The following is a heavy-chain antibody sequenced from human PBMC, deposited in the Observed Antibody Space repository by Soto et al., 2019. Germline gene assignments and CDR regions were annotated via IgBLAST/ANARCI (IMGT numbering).Heavy chain of an antibody. CDR2: ISTAGNT. Sequence: PGGSLRLSCAASGFTFSNYDMHWVRQATGKGLEWVSTISTAGNTYSPGSVKGRFTISRENAKNSLYLQMNSLGVDYTAVYYCARGRDSGLYYFDYWGQGTLVTVSS. CDR1: GFTFSNYD. CDR3: ARGRDSGLYYFDY. D-gene: IGHD2-21*01. J-gene: IGHJ4*02. V-gene: IGHV3-13*01.